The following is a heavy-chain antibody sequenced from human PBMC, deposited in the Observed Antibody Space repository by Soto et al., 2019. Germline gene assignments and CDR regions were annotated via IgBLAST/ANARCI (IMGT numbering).Heavy chain of an antibody. V-gene: IGHV3-9*01. D-gene: IGHD3-16*02. CDR2: ISWNSGSI. CDR3: AKDAQSTNKKRLGELSFYYFDY. Sequence: PGGSLRLSCAASGFTFDDYAMHWVRQAPGKGLEWVSGISWNSGSIGYADSVKGRFTISRDNAKNSLYLQMNSLRAEDTALYYCAKDAQSTNKKRLGELSFYYFDYWGQGPLVTVYS. J-gene: IGHJ4*02. CDR1: GFTFDDYA.